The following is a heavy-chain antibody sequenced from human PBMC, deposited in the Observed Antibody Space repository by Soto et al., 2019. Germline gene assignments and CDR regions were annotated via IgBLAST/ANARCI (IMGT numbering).Heavy chain of an antibody. D-gene: IGHD3-22*01. Sequence: TLSLTCSVSGDSISNSRFYWAWIRQPPGEGLEWIGSIYHTGNAYYNPSLKSRVTIFVDTSKNQFSLKLTSVTAADTALYYCARDYFDSSDYTTNWFDPWGQGTLVTVSS. CDR2: IYHTGNA. CDR3: ARDYFDSSDYTTNWFDP. CDR1: GDSISNSRFY. J-gene: IGHJ5*02. V-gene: IGHV4-39*01.